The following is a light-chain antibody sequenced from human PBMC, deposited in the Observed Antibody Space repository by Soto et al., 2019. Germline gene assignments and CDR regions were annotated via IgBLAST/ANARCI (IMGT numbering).Light chain of an antibody. V-gene: IGKV3-11*01. J-gene: IGKJ1*01. CDR1: QSVSSY. Sequence: EIVMTQSPVTLSLSPGEIATLSCRAGQSVSSYLAWYQQKPGQAPRLLIYDASNRATGIPARFSGSGSGTDFTLTISSLEPEDFAVYYCQQRSNWPPWTFGQGTKVDI. CDR3: QQRSNWPPWT. CDR2: DAS.